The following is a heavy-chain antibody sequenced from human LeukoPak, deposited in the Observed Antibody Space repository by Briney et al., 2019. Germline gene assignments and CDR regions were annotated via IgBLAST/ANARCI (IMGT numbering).Heavy chain of an antibody. Sequence: GRSLRLSCAASGFTFSSYSMNWVRQAPGKGREWVSYISSSSSSKYYADSVKGRFTTSRDNAKNSLYLQMNSLRAEDTAVYYCTKSIWYFDYWGQGALVTVSS. V-gene: IGHV3-48*01. CDR3: TKSIWYFDY. J-gene: IGHJ4*02. CDR2: ISSSSSSK. CDR1: GFTFSSYS.